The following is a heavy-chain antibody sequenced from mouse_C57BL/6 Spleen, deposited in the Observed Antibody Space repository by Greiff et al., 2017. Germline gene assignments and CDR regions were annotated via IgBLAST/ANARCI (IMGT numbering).Heavy chain of an antibody. CDR3: ARVDGPYRCFDV. CDR2: INYDGSST. V-gene: IGHV5-16*01. J-gene: IGHJ1*03. CDR1: GFTFSDYY. Sequence: EVQLVESEGGLVQPGSSLKLSCTASGFTFSDYYMAWVRQVPEKGLEWVANINYDGSSTYYLDSLKSRFIISSDNAKNILYLQMSSLKSEDTATYNCARVDGPYRCFDVWGTGTTVTVSS. D-gene: IGHD1-1*01.